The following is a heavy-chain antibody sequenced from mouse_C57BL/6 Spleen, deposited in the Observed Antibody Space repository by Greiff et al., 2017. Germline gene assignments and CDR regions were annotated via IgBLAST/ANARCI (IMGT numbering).Heavy chain of an antibody. CDR3: ARSAYYSNYEDAMDY. CDR2: IHPNSGST. D-gene: IGHD2-5*01. V-gene: IGHV1-64*01. J-gene: IGHJ4*01. CDR1: GYTFTSYW. Sequence: QVQLQQPGAELVKPGASVKLSCKASGYTFTSYWMHWVKQRPGQGLEWIGMIHPNSGSTNYNEKFKSKATLTVDKSSSTAYMQLSSLTSEDSAVYYCARSAYYSNYEDAMDYWGQGTSVTVSS.